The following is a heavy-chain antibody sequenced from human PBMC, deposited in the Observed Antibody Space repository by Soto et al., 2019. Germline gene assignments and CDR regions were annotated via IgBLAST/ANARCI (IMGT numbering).Heavy chain of an antibody. Sequence: GSLRLSCAASGFTFSSYWMHWVRQAQGQGLVWVSRINSDGSTTSYADSVKGRFTISRDNAKNTLYLQMNSLRAEDTAVYYCARTGVNHGFGNWGQGVLGTVAS. CDR2: INSDGSTT. J-gene: IGHJ4*02. CDR1: GFTFSSYW. CDR3: ARTGVNHGFGN. V-gene: IGHV3-74*01. D-gene: IGHD2-8*01.